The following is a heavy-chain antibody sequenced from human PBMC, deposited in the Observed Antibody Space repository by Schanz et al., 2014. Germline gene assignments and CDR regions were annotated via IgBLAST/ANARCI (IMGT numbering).Heavy chain of an antibody. CDR1: GGTFSSDT. J-gene: IGHJ4*02. CDR2: IVPIAGIT. V-gene: IGHV1-69*04. CDR3: ARDRLECGAECYSVEVFEI. Sequence: QVQLVQSGAEVKKPGSSVKVSCKASGGTFSSDTFSWVRQAPGQGLEWMGRIVPIAGITNYAQRFQGRVTITADTSTTTAYMELSGLRSEDTAVYYCARDRLECGAECYSVEVFEIWGQGTLVIVSS. D-gene: IGHD2-21*01.